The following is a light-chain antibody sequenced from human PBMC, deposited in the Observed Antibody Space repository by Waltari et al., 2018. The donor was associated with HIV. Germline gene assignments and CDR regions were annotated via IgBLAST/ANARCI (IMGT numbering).Light chain of an antibody. CDR3: ATWDSSLSAVV. J-gene: IGLJ2*01. CDR1: TSNVGNNH. Sequence: QSVLTQPPSVSAAPGQKVSISCSGSTSNVGNNHVSWYQQLPGTAPTLLMYENDKQASGIPDRFSGSKSGTSATLGITGFQTGDEAHYYCATWDSSLSAVVFGGGTKLTIL. CDR2: END. V-gene: IGLV1-51*01.